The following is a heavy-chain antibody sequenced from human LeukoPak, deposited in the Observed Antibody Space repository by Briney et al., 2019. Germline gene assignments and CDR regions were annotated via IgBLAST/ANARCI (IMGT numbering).Heavy chain of an antibody. J-gene: IGHJ5*02. V-gene: IGHV4-39*07. CDR3: TRVSGKGYCSGGRCYWWFDP. D-gene: IGHD2-15*01. CDR2: IYYSGST. CDR1: GDSISTSNSY. Sequence: SETLSLTCTVSGDSISTSNSYWGWIRQPPGKGLEWNGSIYYSGSTYYNPSLKSRVTISVDTSKNQFSLNLSSVTAADTAVYYCTRVSGKGYCSGGRCYWWFDPWGQGTLVTVSS.